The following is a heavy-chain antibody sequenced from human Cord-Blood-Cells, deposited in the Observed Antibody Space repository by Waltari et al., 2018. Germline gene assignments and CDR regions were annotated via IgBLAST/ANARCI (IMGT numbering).Heavy chain of an antibody. J-gene: IGHJ3*02. CDR3: ARSGIAAAGTGLGAFEI. CDR2: IIPILGIA. D-gene: IGHD6-13*01. V-gene: IGHV1-69*09. Sequence: QVQLVQSGAEVKKPGSSVKVSCKASGGTFSSYAISWVRQAPGQGLEWMGRIIPILGIANYAQKFQGRVTITADKSTSTAYMELSSLRSEDTAVYYCARSGIAAAGTGLGAFEIWGQGTMVTVSS. CDR1: GGTFSSYA.